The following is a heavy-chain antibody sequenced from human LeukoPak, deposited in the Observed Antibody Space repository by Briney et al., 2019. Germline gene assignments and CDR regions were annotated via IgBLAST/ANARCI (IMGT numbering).Heavy chain of an antibody. Sequence: GGSLRLSCEASGFTFSSYAMSWVRQAPGKGLEGVSAISGSGGTTYYADSVKGRFTISRDNTKNTLYLQMDSLRGEDTAVYYCAEGVLGLASAFDIWGQGTMVTVSS. CDR3: AEGVLGLASAFDI. J-gene: IGHJ3*02. CDR1: GFTFSSYA. CDR2: ISGSGGTT. D-gene: IGHD3-16*01. V-gene: IGHV3-23*01.